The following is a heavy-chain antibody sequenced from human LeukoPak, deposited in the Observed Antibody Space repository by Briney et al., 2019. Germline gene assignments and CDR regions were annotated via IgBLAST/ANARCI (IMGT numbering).Heavy chain of an antibody. J-gene: IGHJ4*02. V-gene: IGHV4-59*12. D-gene: IGHD3-10*01. CDR1: GDSISIYY. CDR3: ARGTYGSGSYIDY. CDR2: IDHTGST. Sequence: SETLSLTCSVSGDSISIYYWSWIRQPPGKGLEWIGYIDHTGSTNYNPSLKSRVTMSVDTSKNQFSLKLSSVTAADTAVYYCARGTYGSGSYIDYWGQGTLVTVSS.